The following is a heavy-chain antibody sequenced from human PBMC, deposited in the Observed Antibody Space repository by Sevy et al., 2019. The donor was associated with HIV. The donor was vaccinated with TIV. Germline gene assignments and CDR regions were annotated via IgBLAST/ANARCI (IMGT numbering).Heavy chain of an antibody. CDR1: GFTFDDYG. V-gene: IGHV3-20*04. J-gene: IGHJ4*02. D-gene: IGHD3-10*01. CDR3: ARVIGYYYGSGSSSYYFDH. CDR2: INWNGGGT. Sequence: GGSLRLSCAASGFTFDDYGMSWVRQAPGKGLEWVSGINWNGGGTGYADSVKGRFTISRDNAKNSLYLQMNSLRAEDTALYYCARVIGYYYGSGSSSYYFDHWGQGTLVTVSS.